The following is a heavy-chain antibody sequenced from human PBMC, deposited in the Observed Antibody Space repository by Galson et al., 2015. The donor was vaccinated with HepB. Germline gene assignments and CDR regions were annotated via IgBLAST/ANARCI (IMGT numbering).Heavy chain of an antibody. CDR3: AAVRVVAATEAYFDY. J-gene: IGHJ4*02. Sequence: SVKVSCKASGGTFSSYTISWVRQAPGQGLEWMGRIIPILGIANYAQKFQGRVTITADKSTSTAYMELSSLRSEDTAVYYCAAVRVVAATEAYFDYWGQGTLVTVSS. D-gene: IGHD2-15*01. V-gene: IGHV1-69*02. CDR1: GGTFSSYT. CDR2: IIPILGIA.